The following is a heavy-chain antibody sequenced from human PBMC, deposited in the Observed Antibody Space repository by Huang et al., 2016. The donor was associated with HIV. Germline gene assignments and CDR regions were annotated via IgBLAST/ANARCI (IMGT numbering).Heavy chain of an antibody. D-gene: IGHD3-10*01. CDR1: GVTLNTYG. CDR3: AKGGVVQWFGQLTPEHYDYYYMDV. CDR2: ISFDGHNT. V-gene: IGHV3-30*18. J-gene: IGHJ6*03. Sequence: QVQLVESGGGVVQPGRSLRLSCAASGVTLNTYGTHWGRQGPCTGLEWVPVISFDGHNTYSAAPVKGRFTISRDNPKSTLYLQMNSLRTEDTAVYFCAKGGVVQWFGQLTPEHYDYYYMDVWGKGTTVTVSS.